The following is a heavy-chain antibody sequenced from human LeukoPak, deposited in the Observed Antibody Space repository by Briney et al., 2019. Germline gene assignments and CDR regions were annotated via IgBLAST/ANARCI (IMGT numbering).Heavy chain of an antibody. CDR3: ARDLRTAVVTVYYYYYMDV. D-gene: IGHD4-23*01. Sequence: SETLSLTCTVSGGSICSYYWRWLRQPAGKGREGIGRIYNSVSTNYNPSLKSRVTMSVDTSKNQFSLKLSSLTAADTAVYYCARDLRTAVVTVYYYYYMDVWGKGTTVTVSS. J-gene: IGHJ6*03. V-gene: IGHV4-4*07. CDR2: IYNSVST. CDR1: GGSICSYY.